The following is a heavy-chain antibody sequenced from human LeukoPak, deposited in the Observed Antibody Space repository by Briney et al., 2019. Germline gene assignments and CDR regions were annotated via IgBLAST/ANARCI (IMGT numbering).Heavy chain of an antibody. CDR1: GFTFSSYA. J-gene: IGHJ4*02. CDR2: IIDSSTYI. CDR3: AGRSGPDDY. V-gene: IGHV3-21*01. D-gene: IGHD2-15*01. Sequence: PGGSLRLSCAASGFTFSSYAMSWVRQAPGKGLEWVSSIIDSSTYIYYADSVKGRFTISRDNAKKSLYLQMNSLRVEDTAVYYCAGRSGPDDYWGQGTLVTVSS.